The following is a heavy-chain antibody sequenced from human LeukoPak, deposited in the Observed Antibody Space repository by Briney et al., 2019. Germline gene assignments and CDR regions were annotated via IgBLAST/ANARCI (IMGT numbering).Heavy chain of an antibody. V-gene: IGHV3-21*01. CDR3: ARQRGGDSSDAFDI. D-gene: IGHD2-21*02. CDR2: ISSSSSYI. Sequence: PGGSLRLSCAASGFTFSSYSMNWVRQAPGKGLEWVSPISSSSSYIYYADSVKGRFTISRDNAKNSLYLQMNSLRAEDTAVYYCARQRGGDSSDAFDIWGQGTMVTVSS. J-gene: IGHJ3*02. CDR1: GFTFSSYS.